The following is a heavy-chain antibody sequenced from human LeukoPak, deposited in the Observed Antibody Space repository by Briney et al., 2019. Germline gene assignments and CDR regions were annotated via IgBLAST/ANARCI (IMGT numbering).Heavy chain of an antibody. D-gene: IGHD2-21*01. V-gene: IGHV3-23*01. CDR2: VSGSGAST. CDR1: GFTFSSYA. CDR3: ANDQLFGGDSRFDY. J-gene: IGHJ4*02. Sequence: GGSLRLSCAASGFTFSSYAMSWVRQAPGRGLEWVSAVSGSGASTYYADSVKGRFTISRDNSKNTLYLQMNSLRAEDTAVYYCANDQLFGGDSRFDYWGQGTLVTVSS.